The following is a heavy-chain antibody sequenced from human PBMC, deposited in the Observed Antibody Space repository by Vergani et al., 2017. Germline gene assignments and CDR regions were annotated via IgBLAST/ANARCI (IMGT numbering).Heavy chain of an antibody. CDR2: ISYDGSNK. D-gene: IGHD6-6*01. CDR3: ALSGYGSSTQNFDY. J-gene: IGHJ4*02. CDR1: GFTFSSYA. V-gene: IGHV3-30*01. Sequence: QVQLVESGGGVVQPGRSLRLSCAASGFTFSSYAMHWVRQAPGKGLEWLAVISYDGSNKYYADSVKGRFTISRDNSKNTLYLQMNSLRAEDTAVYYCALSGYGSSTQNFDYWGQGTLVTVSS.